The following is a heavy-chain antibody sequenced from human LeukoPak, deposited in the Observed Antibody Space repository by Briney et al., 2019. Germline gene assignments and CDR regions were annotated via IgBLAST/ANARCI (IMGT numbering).Heavy chain of an antibody. J-gene: IGHJ4*02. CDR1: GHTFTSYG. V-gene: IGHV1-8*01. D-gene: IGHD4-17*01. CDR2: MNPNSGNT. CDR3: ARGNPYGDYEFDY. Sequence: GASVKVSCKASGHTFTSYGINWVRQATGQGLEWMGWMNPNSGNTGYAQKFQGRVTMTRNTSISTAYMELSSLRSEDTAVYYCARGNPYGDYEFDYWGQGTLVTVSS.